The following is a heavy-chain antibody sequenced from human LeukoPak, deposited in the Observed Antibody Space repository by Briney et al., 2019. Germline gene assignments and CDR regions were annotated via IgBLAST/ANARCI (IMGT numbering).Heavy chain of an antibody. CDR1: GYSIRSGYH. D-gene: IGHD3-10*01. CDR2: IYQSGST. Sequence: SETLSLTCSVSGYSIRSGYHRAWIRQSPGKGLEWLGSIYQSGSTYDNPSLKSRVTMSVDTSRNQFSLNMRHVTAADTAVYYCARSEINDYNRYWGQGITVIVSS. CDR3: ARSEINDYNRY. J-gene: IGHJ4*02. V-gene: IGHV4-38-2*01.